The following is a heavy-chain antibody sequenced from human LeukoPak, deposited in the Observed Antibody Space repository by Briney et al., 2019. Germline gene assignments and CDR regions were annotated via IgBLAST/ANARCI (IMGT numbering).Heavy chain of an antibody. V-gene: IGHV4-59*03. CDR1: GGSITTYY. CDR3: APQRELLSYFDY. J-gene: IGHJ4*02. CDR2: IYYSGST. D-gene: IGHD3-10*01. Sequence: SETLSLTCTVSGGSITTYYWTWIRQPPGKGLEWIGYIYYSGSTNYNPSLKSRVTISVDTSKNQFSLKLSSVTAADTAVYYCAPQRELLSYFDYWGQGTLVTVSS.